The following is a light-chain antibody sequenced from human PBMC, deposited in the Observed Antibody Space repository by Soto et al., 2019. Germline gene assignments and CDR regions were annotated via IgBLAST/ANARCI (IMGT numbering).Light chain of an antibody. CDR2: EVN. V-gene: IGLV2-8*01. Sequence: QSALTQPPSASGSPGQSVTISCTGTSSDVGGYNSVSWYQRHPGKAPKFLIYEVNKRPSGVPDRFSGTKSGNTASLTVSGLQAEDEADYYCSSYAGSNNLVFGGGTKLTV. CDR3: SSYAGSNNLV. J-gene: IGLJ3*02. CDR1: SSDVGGYNS.